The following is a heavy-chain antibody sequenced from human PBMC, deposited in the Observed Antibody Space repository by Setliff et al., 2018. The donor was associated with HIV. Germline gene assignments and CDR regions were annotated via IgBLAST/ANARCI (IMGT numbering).Heavy chain of an antibody. J-gene: IGHJ4*02. CDR1: GFTFSSYS. CDR3: ARYARVPQF. D-gene: IGHD1-1*01. CDR2: ISSSSSYI. Sequence: GGSLRLSCAASGFTFSSYSLHLVRQAPGKGLEWVSSISSSSSYIYYADSVKGRFTISRDTAKNSLYLQMNSLRAEDTAVYYCARYARVPQFWGQGTLVTVSS. V-gene: IGHV3-21*04.